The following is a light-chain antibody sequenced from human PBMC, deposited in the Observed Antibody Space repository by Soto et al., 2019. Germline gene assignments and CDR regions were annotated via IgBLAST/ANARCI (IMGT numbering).Light chain of an antibody. V-gene: IGLV2-14*03. J-gene: IGLJ2*01. CDR1: SSDVGFYNY. CDR2: DVS. CDR3: SSFTPSNTLA. Sequence: QSALTQPASVSGSPGQSITISCTGTSSDVGFYNYVSWYQQHPGKAPKLMIFDVSNRPSGVSNRFSGSKSGNTASLTISGLQAEDEADYYCSSFTPSNTLAFGGGTKLTVL.